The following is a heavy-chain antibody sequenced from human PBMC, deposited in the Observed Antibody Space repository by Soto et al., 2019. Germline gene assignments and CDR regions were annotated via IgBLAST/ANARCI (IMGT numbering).Heavy chain of an antibody. J-gene: IGHJ6*02. D-gene: IGHD3-22*01. CDR3: ARNYYDSSGYYSGYYYYGMDV. V-gene: IGHV2-70*01. CDR2: IDWDDDK. Sequence: SGPTLVNPTQTLTLTCTFSGFSLSTSGMCVSWIRQPPGKALEWLALIDWDDDKYYSTSLKTRLTISKDTSKNQVVLTMTNMETVDTDPYYCARNYYDSSGYYSGYYYYGMDVWGQATTVTVSS. CDR1: GFSLSTSGMC.